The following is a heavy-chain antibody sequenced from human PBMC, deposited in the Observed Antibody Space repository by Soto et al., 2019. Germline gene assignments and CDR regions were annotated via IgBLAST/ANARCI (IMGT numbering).Heavy chain of an antibody. V-gene: IGHV1-69*05. CDR1: GGIFSIDA. CDR3: ASERGYSYGSDACDI. CDR2: IIPIFGTA. Sequence: AVKVTCTDSGGIFSIDAISWVQRAPGQGLEWMGGIIPIFGTANSSPRLQGRLTMTTDTSTSTAYMELRSLRSEDTAVYYCASERGYSYGSDACDIWGQGTMVTVSS. J-gene: IGHJ3*02. D-gene: IGHD5-18*01.